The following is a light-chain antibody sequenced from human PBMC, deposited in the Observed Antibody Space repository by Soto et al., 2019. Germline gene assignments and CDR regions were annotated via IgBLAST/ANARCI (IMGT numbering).Light chain of an antibody. CDR2: KAS. J-gene: IGKJ1*01. CDR1: QTISSW. CDR3: QHYNSYSEA. Sequence: DIQMTQSPSTLSGSVGDRVTITYRASQTISSWLVWYQQKPGKAPKLLIYKASALKSGVPSRFSGSGSGTEFTLTISSLQPDDFATYYCQHYNSYSEAFGQGTKVELK. V-gene: IGKV1-5*03.